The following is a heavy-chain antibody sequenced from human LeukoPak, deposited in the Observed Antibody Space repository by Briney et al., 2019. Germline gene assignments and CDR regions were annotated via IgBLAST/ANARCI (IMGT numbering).Heavy chain of an antibody. CDR2: IYTSGIT. D-gene: IGHD6-13*01. Sequence: PSETLSLTCTVSGGSISSYDWSWIRQPAGKGLEWIGRIYTSGITKYNPSLKSRVTMSLDTSKKQFSLKLSSVTATDRAVYYCARLTSSWYQDWYFDLWGRGTLVTVSS. CDR1: GGSISSYD. V-gene: IGHV4-4*07. CDR3: ARLTSSWYQDWYFDL. J-gene: IGHJ2*01.